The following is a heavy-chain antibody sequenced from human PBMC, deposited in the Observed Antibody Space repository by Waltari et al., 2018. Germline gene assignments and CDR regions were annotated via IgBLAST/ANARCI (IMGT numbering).Heavy chain of an antibody. Sequence: VKPSETLSLTCTVSGGSISSHYWSWIRQPPGKGLEWIGYIYYSGSTNYNPSLKSRVTISVDTSKNQFSLKLSSVTAADTAVYYCARARRGSGSYTEPSTPYGMDVWGQGTTVTVSS. J-gene: IGHJ6*02. CDR2: IYYSGST. CDR3: ARARRGSGSYTEPSTPYGMDV. CDR1: GGSISSHY. D-gene: IGHD3-10*01. V-gene: IGHV4-59*11.